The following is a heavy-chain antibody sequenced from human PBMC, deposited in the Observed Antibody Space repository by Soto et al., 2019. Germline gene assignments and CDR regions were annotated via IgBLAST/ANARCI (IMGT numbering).Heavy chain of an antibody. D-gene: IGHD6-19*01. Sequence: PSETLSLTCTVSGGSISSYYWSWIRQPPGKGLEWIGYIYYSGSTNYNPSLKSRVTISVDTSKNQFSLKLNSVTAADTAVYYCARHESSGWYYFDYWGQGTLVTVSS. J-gene: IGHJ4*02. CDR1: GGSISSYY. CDR2: IYYSGST. CDR3: ARHESSGWYYFDY. V-gene: IGHV4-59*08.